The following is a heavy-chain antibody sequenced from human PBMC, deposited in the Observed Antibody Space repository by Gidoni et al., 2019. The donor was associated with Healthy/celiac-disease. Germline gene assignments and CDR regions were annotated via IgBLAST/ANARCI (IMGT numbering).Heavy chain of an antibody. J-gene: IGHJ4*02. V-gene: IGHV3-15*07. CDR2: IKSKTEGGTT. CDR1: GFTFSNAW. Sequence: EVQLVESGGGLVKPGGSLRLSCAASGFTFSNAWMNWVRQAPGKGLEWVGRIKSKTEGGTTDYAAPVKGRFTISRDDSKNTLYLQMNSLKTEDTAVYYCTTRAPFTWGQGTLVTVSS. CDR3: TTRAPFT.